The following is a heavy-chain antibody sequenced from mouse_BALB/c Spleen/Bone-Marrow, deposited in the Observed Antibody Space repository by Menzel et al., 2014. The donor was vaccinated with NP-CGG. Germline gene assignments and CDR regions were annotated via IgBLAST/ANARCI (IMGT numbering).Heavy chain of an antibody. CDR1: GFSLTSYG. V-gene: IGHV2-9*02. J-gene: IGHJ3*01. D-gene: IGHD3-1*01. CDR2: IWAGGST. CDR3: ARDRGPPY. Sequence: QVQLQQPGPGLVAPSQSLSITCTVSGFSLTSYGVHWVRQPPGKGLEWPGVIWAGGSTNYNSALMSRLSISKDNSKSQVFLKMNSLQTDDTAMYYCARDRGPPYWGQGTLVTVSA.